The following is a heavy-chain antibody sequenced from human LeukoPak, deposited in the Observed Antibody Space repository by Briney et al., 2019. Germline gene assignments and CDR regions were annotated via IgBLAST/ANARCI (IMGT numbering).Heavy chain of an antibody. D-gene: IGHD2/OR15-2a*01. Sequence: GGSLRLSCVASGFTVSYNYMSWVRQALGRGLEWVSVIYSGGSTYYADSVKGRFAISRDNSKNTLYLQMNSLRAEDTAVYYCARGNSRGLGAFDIWGQGTMVTVSS. CDR1: GFTVSYNY. J-gene: IGHJ3*02. CDR2: IYSGGST. V-gene: IGHV3-53*01. CDR3: ARGNSRGLGAFDI.